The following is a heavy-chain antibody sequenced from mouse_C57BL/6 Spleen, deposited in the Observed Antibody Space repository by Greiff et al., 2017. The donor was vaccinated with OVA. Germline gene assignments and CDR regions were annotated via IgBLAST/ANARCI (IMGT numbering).Heavy chain of an antibody. CDR1: GYAFTNYL. CDR3: ARGELGRGYFDV. CDR2: IIPGSGGS. Sequence: VQLQQSGAELVRPGPSVKVSCKASGYAFTNYLLEWVKQRPGQGLEWIGVIIPGSGGSNSNEKLKGKATLTADKSSSTADMQLSSLTSEDSAVYFCARGELGRGYFDVWGTGTTVTVSS. D-gene: IGHD4-1*01. J-gene: IGHJ1*03. V-gene: IGHV1-54*01.